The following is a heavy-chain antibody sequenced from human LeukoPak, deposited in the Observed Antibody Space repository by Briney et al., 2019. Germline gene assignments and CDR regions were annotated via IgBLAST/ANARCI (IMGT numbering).Heavy chain of an antibody. CDR3: ARAPHYYYYGMDV. CDR2: IYYSGST. J-gene: IGHJ6*02. CDR1: GGSISSYY. Sequence: SETLSLTCTVSGGSISSYYWSWIRQPPGKGLEWIGYIYYSGSTNYNPSLKSRVTISVDTSKNQFSLKLSSVTAADTAVYYCARAPHYYYYGMDVWGQGTRSPSP. V-gene: IGHV4-59*01.